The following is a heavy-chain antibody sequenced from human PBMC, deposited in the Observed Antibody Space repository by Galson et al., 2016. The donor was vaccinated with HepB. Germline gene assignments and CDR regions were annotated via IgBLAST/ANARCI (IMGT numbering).Heavy chain of an antibody. CDR2: INAYNVNT. CDR3: ARRAVAGTENWFDP. CDR1: GSTFTSYG. Sequence: QSGAEVKKPGASVKVSCKASGSTFTSYGISWVRQVPGQGLERMGWINAYNVNTNYAQKLQGRVTMTTDTSTSTAYMELRSLTSDDTAVYYCARRAVAGTENWFDPWGQGTLVTVSS. V-gene: IGHV1-18*04. D-gene: IGHD6-19*01. J-gene: IGHJ5*02.